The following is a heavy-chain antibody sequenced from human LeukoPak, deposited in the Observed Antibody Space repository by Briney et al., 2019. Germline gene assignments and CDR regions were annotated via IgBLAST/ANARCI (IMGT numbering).Heavy chain of an antibody. CDR2: ISGSGGST. V-gene: IGHV3-23*01. Sequence: GGSLRLSCTVSGFTVSSNSMSWVRQAPGKGLEWVSAISGSGGSTYYADSVKGRFTISRDNSKNTLYLQMNSLRAEDTAVYYCAKDWVAGDYWGQGTLVTVSS. CDR1: GFTVSSNS. D-gene: IGHD6-19*01. J-gene: IGHJ4*02. CDR3: AKDWVAGDY.